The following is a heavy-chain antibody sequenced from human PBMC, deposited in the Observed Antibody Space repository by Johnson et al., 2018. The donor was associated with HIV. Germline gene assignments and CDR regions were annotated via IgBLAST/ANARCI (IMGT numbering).Heavy chain of an antibody. CDR2: IRWNRRIT. Sequence: VQLVESGGGLEQPGRSLRVSCAVSGFTFDDHVTLWVRQAPGKGLEWVSGIRWNRRITDSADSVKGRFSISRDNSKNTLYLQMNSLRAEDTAVYYCAKGFYDSSGTDSFHIWGQGTLVTVSS. J-gene: IGHJ3*02. CDR1: GFTFDDHV. D-gene: IGHD3-22*01. V-gene: IGHV3-9*01. CDR3: AKGFYDSSGTDSFHI.